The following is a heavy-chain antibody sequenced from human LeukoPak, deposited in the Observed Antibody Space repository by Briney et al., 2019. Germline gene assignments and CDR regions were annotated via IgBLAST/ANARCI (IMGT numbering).Heavy chain of an antibody. J-gene: IGHJ6*04. Sequence: GGSLRLSCAASGFTFSSFSMNWVRQAPGKGLEWVSYISSSGSTIYYADSVKGRFTISRDNAKNSLYLQMNSLRAEDTAVYYCAELGITLIGGVWGKGTTVTISS. V-gene: IGHV3-48*04. CDR3: AELGITLIGGV. CDR2: ISSSGSTI. D-gene: IGHD3-10*02. CDR1: GFTFSSFS.